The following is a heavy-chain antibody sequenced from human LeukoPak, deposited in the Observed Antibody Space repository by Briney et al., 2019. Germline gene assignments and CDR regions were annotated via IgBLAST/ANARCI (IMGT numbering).Heavy chain of an antibody. CDR2: INPSGGST. J-gene: IGHJ6*02. D-gene: IGHD3-22*01. V-gene: IGHV1-46*01. Sequence: EASVKVSCKASGYTFTSYYMHWVRQASGQGLEWMGIINPSGGSTSYAQKFQGRVTMTRDTSTSTVYMELSSLRSEDTAVYYCARWWDDGSGYSYLYGMDVWGQGTTVTVSS. CDR1: GYTFTSYY. CDR3: ARWWDDGSGYSYLYGMDV.